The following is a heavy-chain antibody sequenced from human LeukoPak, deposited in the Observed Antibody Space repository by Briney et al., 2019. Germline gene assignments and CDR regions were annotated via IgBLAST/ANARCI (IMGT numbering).Heavy chain of an antibody. D-gene: IGHD6-19*01. J-gene: IGHJ4*02. Sequence: VSVKVSCKASGYTFTGYYMHWVRQAPGQGLEWMGWINPNSGGTNYAQKFQGRVTMTRDTSISTAYMELSRLRSDDTAVYYCARARGAHGAVAGTWGQGTLVTVSS. CDR1: GYTFTGYY. V-gene: IGHV1-2*02. CDR3: ARARGAHGAVAGT. CDR2: INPNSGGT.